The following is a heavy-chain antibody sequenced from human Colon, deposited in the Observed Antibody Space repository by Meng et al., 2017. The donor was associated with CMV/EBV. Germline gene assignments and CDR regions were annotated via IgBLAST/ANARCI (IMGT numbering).Heavy chain of an antibody. CDR1: GFILGGYG. Sequence: GGSLRLSCAASGFILGGYGMSWVRQAPGKGLEWVSGLNWNGDATGYADSVKGRFTIFRDNAKNFLYLLMNSLRVEDTALYYCAREGYCGSSTCYEASSPDFWGQGIQVTVSS. CDR2: LNWNGDAT. D-gene: IGHD2-2*01. CDR3: AREGYCGSSTCYEASSPDF. J-gene: IGHJ4*02. V-gene: IGHV3-20*04.